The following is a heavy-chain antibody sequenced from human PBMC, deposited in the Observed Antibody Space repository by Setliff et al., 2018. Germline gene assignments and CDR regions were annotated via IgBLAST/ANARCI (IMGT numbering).Heavy chain of an antibody. CDR3: ARDGGMGMVKAYYYGLDV. Sequence: GGSLRLSCAASGFTVSSFSMHWVRQAPVKGLDWVATLSDDGSSDFYANSVKGRFTISRDNAQNSLYLQMNSLRAEDTAVYYCARDGGMGMVKAYYYGLDVWGQGTSVTVSS. D-gene: IGHD5-18*01. CDR2: LSDDGSSD. J-gene: IGHJ6*02. V-gene: IGHV3-30*03. CDR1: GFTVSSFS.